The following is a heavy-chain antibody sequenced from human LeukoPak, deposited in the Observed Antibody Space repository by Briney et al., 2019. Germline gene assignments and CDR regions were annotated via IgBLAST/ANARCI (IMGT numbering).Heavy chain of an antibody. D-gene: IGHD1-20*01. CDR1: GFTFSNAW. V-gene: IGHV3-15*01. J-gene: IGHJ4*02. Sequence: GGSLRLSCAASGFTFSNAWMSWVRQAPGKGLEWVGRIKSKTDGGTTDYAAPVKGRFTISRDNSKNTLYLQMNSLRAEDTAVYYCAKVTDNWNDESQWGQGTLVTVSS. CDR2: IKSKTDGGTT. CDR3: AKVTDNWNDESQ.